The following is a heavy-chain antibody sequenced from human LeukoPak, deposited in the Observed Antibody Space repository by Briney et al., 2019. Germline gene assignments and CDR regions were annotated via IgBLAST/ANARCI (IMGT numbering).Heavy chain of an antibody. D-gene: IGHD1-26*01. CDR1: GGSISSYY. CDR2: IYYSGST. Sequence: SETLSLTCTVSGGSISSYYWSWIRQPPGKGLEWIGYIYYSGSTNYNPSLKSRVTISVATSKNQFSLKLSSVTAADTAVYYCARVISGSYLDYWGQGTLVTVSS. V-gene: IGHV4-59*01. CDR3: ARVISGSYLDY. J-gene: IGHJ4*02.